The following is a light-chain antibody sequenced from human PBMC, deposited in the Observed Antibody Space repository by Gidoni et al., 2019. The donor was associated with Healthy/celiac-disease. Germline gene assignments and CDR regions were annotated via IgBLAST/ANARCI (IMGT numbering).Light chain of an antibody. Sequence: SYVLTQPPSVSVAPGHTARISCGGNTIGSKRVHWYQQQPGQAPVLVVYDDSDRPSGIPERFSGSNSGNTATLTISRVEAGDEADYYCKVWDSSSDHYVFGTGTKVTVL. J-gene: IGLJ1*01. CDR3: KVWDSSSDHYV. CDR1: TIGSKR. CDR2: DDS. V-gene: IGLV3-21*02.